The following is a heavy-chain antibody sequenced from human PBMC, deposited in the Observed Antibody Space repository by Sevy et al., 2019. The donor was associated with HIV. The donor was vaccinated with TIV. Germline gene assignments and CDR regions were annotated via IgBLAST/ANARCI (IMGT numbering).Heavy chain of an antibody. CDR3: TTGGSLFQH. J-gene: IGHJ1*01. D-gene: IGHD3-16*01. V-gene: IGHV3-15*01. CDR1: GFTFSNVW. Sequence: GGSLRLSCAASGFTFSNVWMSWVRQAPGKGLQWVAHFKGKTDGGTTDYAAPVRGRFTISRDDSKNTLSLQMNSLKTEDTAVYYCTTGGSLFQHWGQGTLVTVSS. CDR2: FKGKTDGGTT.